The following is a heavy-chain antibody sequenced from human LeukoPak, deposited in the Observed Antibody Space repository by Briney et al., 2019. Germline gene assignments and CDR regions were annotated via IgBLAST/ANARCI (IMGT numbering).Heavy chain of an antibody. V-gene: IGHV4-39*01. CDR3: ARGTRSSSSGAVDY. CDR2: IYYSGST. J-gene: IGHJ4*02. D-gene: IGHD6-6*01. CDR1: GGSISSSSYY. Sequence: SETLSLTCTVSGGSISSSSYYWGWIRQPPGKGLEWIGSIYYSGSTYYNPSLKSRVTISVDTSKNQFSLKLSSVTAADTAVYYCARGTRSSSSGAVDYWGQGTLVTVSS.